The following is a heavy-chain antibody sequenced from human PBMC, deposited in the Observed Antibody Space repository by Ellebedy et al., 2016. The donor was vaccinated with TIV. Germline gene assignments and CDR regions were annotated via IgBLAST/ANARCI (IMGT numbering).Heavy chain of an antibody. Sequence: MPSETLSLTCTVSGGSISSSSYYWGWIRQPPGKGLEWIGSIYYSGSTYYNPSLKSRVTISVDTSKNQFSLKLSSVTAADTAVYYCASCRNQLVQHYYYGMDVWGQGTTVTVSS. J-gene: IGHJ6*02. V-gene: IGHV4-39*01. D-gene: IGHD6-6*01. CDR3: ASCRNQLVQHYYYGMDV. CDR2: IYYSGST. CDR1: GGSISSSSYY.